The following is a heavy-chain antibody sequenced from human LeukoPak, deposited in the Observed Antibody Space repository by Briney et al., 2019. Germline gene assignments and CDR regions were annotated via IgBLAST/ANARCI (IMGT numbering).Heavy chain of an antibody. D-gene: IGHD6-19*01. CDR3: AKYSSSSGWYRGWFDP. CDR2: IRYDGSNK. J-gene: IGHJ5*02. CDR1: GFTFSSYG. Sequence: PGGSLRLSCAASGFTFSSYGMHWVRQAPGKGLGWVAFIRYDGSNKYYADSVKARFTISRDNSKNTLYLQMNSLRAEDTAVYYCAKYSSSSGWYRGWFDPWGQGTLVTVSS. V-gene: IGHV3-30*02.